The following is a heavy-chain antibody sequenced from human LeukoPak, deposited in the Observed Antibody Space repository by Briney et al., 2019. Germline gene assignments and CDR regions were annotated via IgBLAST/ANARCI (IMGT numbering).Heavy chain of an antibody. CDR1: GFTFSSYA. J-gene: IGHJ4*02. Sequence: PGGSLRLSCAASGFTFSSYAVSWVRQAPGKGLEWVSAISGSGGSTYYADSVKGRFTISRDNSKNTLYLQMNSLRAEDTAVYYCAKDYSGWRGYFDYWGQGTLVTVSS. D-gene: IGHD6-19*01. V-gene: IGHV3-23*01. CDR2: ISGSGGST. CDR3: AKDYSGWRGYFDY.